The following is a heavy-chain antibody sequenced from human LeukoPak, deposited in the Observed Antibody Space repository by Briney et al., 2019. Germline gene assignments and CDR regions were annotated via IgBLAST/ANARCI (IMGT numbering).Heavy chain of an antibody. CDR1: GFTFSSYW. J-gene: IGHJ4*02. CDR3: AKTTGPNYFGY. V-gene: IGHV3-30*18. Sequence: GGSLRLSCAASGFTFSSYWMSWVRQAPGKGLEWVAVISYDGSNKYYADSVKGRFTISRDNSKNTLYLQMNSLRAEDTAVYYCAKTTGPNYFGYWGQGTLVTVSS. CDR2: ISYDGSNK. D-gene: IGHD1-1*01.